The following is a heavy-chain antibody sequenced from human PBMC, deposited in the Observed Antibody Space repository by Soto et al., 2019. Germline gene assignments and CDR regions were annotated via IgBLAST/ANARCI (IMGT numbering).Heavy chain of an antibody. CDR2: ISSSSSYI. Sequence: EVQLVESGGGLVKPGGSLRLSCAASGFTFSSYSMNWVRQAPGKGLEWVSSISSSSSYIYYADSVKGRFTISRDNAKNSLYLQMNSLRAEDTAVDYCASPPRYQEEGGGWFDPWGQGTLVTVSS. J-gene: IGHJ5*02. CDR1: GFTFSSYS. V-gene: IGHV3-21*01. D-gene: IGHD2-2*01. CDR3: ASPPRYQEEGGGWFDP.